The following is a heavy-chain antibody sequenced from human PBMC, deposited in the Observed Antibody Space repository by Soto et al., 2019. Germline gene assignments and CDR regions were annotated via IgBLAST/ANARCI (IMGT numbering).Heavy chain of an antibody. CDR2: IIPILGIA. V-gene: IGHV1-69*02. J-gene: IGHJ4*02. CDR3: ARGGMEQLVRGLDY. Sequence: QVQLVQSGAEVKKPGSSVKVSCKASGGTFSSYTISWVRQAPGQGLEWMGRIIPILGIANYAQKFQGRVTITADKSTSTAYMELSSLRSEDTTVYYCARGGMEQLVRGLDYWGQGTLVTVSS. CDR1: GGTFSSYT. D-gene: IGHD6-13*01.